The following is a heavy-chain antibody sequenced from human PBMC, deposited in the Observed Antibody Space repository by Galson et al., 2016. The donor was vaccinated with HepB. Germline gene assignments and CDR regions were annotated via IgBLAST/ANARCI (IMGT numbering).Heavy chain of an antibody. CDR2: INTNGGGP. Sequence: SLRLSCAASGFTFSTYKMHWVRQAPGKGLEYISSINTNGGGPYYADSVKGRFTISRDNSKNILYLQMCSLRPEDMAVYYCARVAGAGNFDYWGQGTLVTVSS. V-gene: IGHV3-64*02. CDR3: ARVAGAGNFDY. D-gene: IGHD3-10*01. J-gene: IGHJ4*02. CDR1: GFTFSTYK.